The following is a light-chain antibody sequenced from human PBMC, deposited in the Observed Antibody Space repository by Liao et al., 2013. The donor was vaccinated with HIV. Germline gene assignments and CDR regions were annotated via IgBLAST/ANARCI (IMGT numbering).Light chain of an antibody. CDR3: QAWDSSTVV. CDR1: NIGSKN. Sequence: SYELTQPPSVSVAPGKTARITCGGNNIGSKNVHWSQQKPGQAPVLVIYQDSKRPSGIPERFSGSNSGNTATLTISGTQAMDEADYYCQAWDSSTVVFGGGTKLTVL. CDR2: QDS. J-gene: IGLJ2*01. V-gene: IGLV3-9*01.